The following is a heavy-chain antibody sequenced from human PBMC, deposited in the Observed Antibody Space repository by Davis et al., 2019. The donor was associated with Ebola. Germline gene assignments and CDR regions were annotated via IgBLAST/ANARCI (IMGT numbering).Heavy chain of an antibody. V-gene: IGHV4-39*01. Sequence: SETLSLTCPFSGGSISSNNYYWGWIRQPPGKGLEWIGSIYYRGTTYYTPSHKSRVTISVDTSKNQFSLKLSSVSAADTAVYYCARRRWSFEAIDYWGQGTMVTVSS. CDR2: IYYRGTT. D-gene: IGHD1-26*01. J-gene: IGHJ4*02. CDR3: ARRRWSFEAIDY. CDR1: GGSISSNNYY.